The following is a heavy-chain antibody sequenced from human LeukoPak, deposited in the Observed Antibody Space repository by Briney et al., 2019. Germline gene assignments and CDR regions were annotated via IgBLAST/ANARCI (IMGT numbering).Heavy chain of an antibody. J-gene: IGHJ4*02. D-gene: IGHD2-2*01. V-gene: IGHV1-69*04. CDR2: IIPILGIA. CDR3: ARASEFDY. CDR1: GGTFSSYA. Sequence: SVKVSCKASGGTFSSYAISWVRQAPGQGLEWMGRIIPILGIANYAQKFQGRVTITADKSTSTAYMELSSLRSDDTAVYYCARASEFDYWGQGTLVTVSS.